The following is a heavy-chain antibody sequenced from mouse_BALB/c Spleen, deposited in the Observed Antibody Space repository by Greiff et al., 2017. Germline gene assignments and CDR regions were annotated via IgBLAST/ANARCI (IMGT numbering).Heavy chain of an antibody. D-gene: IGHD2-14*01. Sequence: EVQLQQSGAGLVRSGASVKLSCTASGFNIKDYYMHWVKQRPEQGLEWIGWIDPENGDTEYAPKFQGKATMTADTSSNTAYLQLSSLTSEDTAVYYCVRYDGLDYAMDYWGQGTSVTVSS. CDR2: IDPENGDT. V-gene: IGHV14-4*02. CDR1: GFNIKDYY. J-gene: IGHJ4*01. CDR3: VRYDGLDYAMDY.